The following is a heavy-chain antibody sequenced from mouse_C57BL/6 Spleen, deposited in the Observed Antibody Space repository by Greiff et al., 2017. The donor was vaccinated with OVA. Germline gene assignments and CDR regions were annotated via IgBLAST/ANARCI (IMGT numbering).Heavy chain of an antibody. Sequence: VQGVESGPGLVAPSQSLSITCTVSGFSLTSYAISWVRQPPGKGLEWLGVIWTGGGTNYNSALKSRLSISKDNSKSQVFLKMNSLQTDDTARYYCARNEGGNYVYAMDYWGQGTSVTVSS. CDR1: GFSLTSYA. CDR3: ARNEGGNYVYAMDY. J-gene: IGHJ4*01. CDR2: IWTGGGT. D-gene: IGHD2-1*01. V-gene: IGHV2-9-1*01.